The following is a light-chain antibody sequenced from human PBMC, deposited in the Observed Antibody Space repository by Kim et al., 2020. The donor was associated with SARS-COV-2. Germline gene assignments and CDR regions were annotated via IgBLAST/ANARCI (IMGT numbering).Light chain of an antibody. J-gene: IGKJ1*01. CDR2: KAS. CDR3: QQYKSYPWT. CDR1: RSIATW. V-gene: IGKV1-5*03. Sequence: ASIGDRVTITCRASRSIATWVAWYQQKPGEAPRLLIYKASNLKSGVPSRFSGNGSGTEFTLTTDSLQADDLATYYCQQYKSYPWTFGQGTKVDIK.